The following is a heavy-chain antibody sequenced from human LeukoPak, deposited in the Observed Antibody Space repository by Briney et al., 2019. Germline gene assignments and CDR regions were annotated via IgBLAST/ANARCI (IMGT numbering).Heavy chain of an antibody. V-gene: IGHV3-9*03. D-gene: IGHD3-22*01. J-gene: IGHJ4*02. CDR1: GFPLSSYA. CDR2: ISWNSGSI. Sequence: GGSLSLSCAAFGFPLSSYAMSWVRQAPGKGLEWVSGISWNSGSIGYADSVKGRFTISRDNAKNSLYLQMNSLRAEDMALYYCAKGPYYYDSSGYYGGFDYWGQGTLVTVSS. CDR3: AKGPYYYDSSGYYGGFDY.